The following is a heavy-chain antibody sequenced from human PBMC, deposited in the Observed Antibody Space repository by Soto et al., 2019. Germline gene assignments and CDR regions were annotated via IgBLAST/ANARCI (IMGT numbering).Heavy chain of an antibody. V-gene: IGHV1-18*04. CDR1: GYTFTSYG. CDR3: ARGGAAAARAYYYYYGMDV. Sequence: ASVKVSCKASGYTFTSYGISWVRQAPGQGLEWMGWISTYNGNTNYAQKLQGRVTMTTDTSTSTAYMELRSLRSDDTAVYYCARGGAAAARAYYYYYGMDVWGQGTTVTVSS. J-gene: IGHJ6*02. D-gene: IGHD6-13*01. CDR2: ISTYNGNT.